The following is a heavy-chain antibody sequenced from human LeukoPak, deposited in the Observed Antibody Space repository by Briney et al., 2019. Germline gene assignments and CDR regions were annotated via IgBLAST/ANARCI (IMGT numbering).Heavy chain of an antibody. CDR2: MNRNSGNT. Sequence: ASLKLSCTASGYTFTIYDINSVRHTTRQGLEWMGLMNRNSGNTGYAQKFQGRVTITRNTSISTAYMELSSLRSEDTAAYYCARSVWNSFDPWGQGTLVTVSS. CDR3: ARSVWNSFDP. V-gene: IGHV1-8*03. J-gene: IGHJ5*02. CDR1: GYTFTIYD.